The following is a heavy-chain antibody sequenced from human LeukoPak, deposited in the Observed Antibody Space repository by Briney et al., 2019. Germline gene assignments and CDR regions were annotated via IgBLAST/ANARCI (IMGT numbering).Heavy chain of an antibody. D-gene: IGHD6-19*01. CDR3: ARVIIGWHADY. V-gene: IGHV3-33*01. Sequence: GRSLRLSCAASGFTFSSYGMHWVRQAPGKGLEWVAVIWYDGSNKYYADSVKGRFTISRDNSKNTLYLQMNSRRAEDTAVYYCARVIIGWHADYWGQGTLVTVSS. CDR1: GFTFSSYG. CDR2: IWYDGSNK. J-gene: IGHJ4*02.